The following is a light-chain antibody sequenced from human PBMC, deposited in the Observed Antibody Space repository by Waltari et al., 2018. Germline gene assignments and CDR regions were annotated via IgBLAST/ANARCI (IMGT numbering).Light chain of an antibody. CDR2: AAS. CDR3: RQDYAYPRP. V-gene: IGKV1-6*01. J-gene: IGKJ3*01. CDR1: QCIRSG. Sequence: IQMTQSPSSLSASVGDRVTITCRASQCIRSGLGWYQLRPGKAPKLLLYAASRLHSGVPSRFSGGGSGTDFTLTISSLQPEDFSAYYCRQDYAYPRPFGPGT.